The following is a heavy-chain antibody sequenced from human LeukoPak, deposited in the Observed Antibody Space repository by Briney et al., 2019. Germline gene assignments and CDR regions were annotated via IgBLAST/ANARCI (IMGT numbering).Heavy chain of an antibody. V-gene: IGHV1-2*02. CDR3: ARDLGIAAAGTLSDY. D-gene: IGHD6-13*01. CDR2: INPNSGGT. Sequence: GASVKVSCKASGYTFTGYYMHWARQAPGQGLEWMGWINPNSGGTNYAQKFQGRVTMTRDTSISTAYMELSRLRSDDTAVYYCARDLGIAAAGTLSDYWGQGTLVTVSS. CDR1: GYTFTGYY. J-gene: IGHJ4*02.